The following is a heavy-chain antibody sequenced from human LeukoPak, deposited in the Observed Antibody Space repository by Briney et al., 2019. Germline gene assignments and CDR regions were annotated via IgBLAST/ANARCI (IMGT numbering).Heavy chain of an antibody. D-gene: IGHD5-24*01. Sequence: SETLSLTCTVSGGSISSYFWTWIRQPPGKGLEWIGYIYYIGSTNYNPSLKSRVTVSVDTSKNQFSLRLSSVTAADTAVYYCASTRRDGYPFDYWGQGTLVTVSS. CDR3: ASTRRDGYPFDY. CDR2: IYYIGST. J-gene: IGHJ4*02. V-gene: IGHV4-59*01. CDR1: GGSISSYF.